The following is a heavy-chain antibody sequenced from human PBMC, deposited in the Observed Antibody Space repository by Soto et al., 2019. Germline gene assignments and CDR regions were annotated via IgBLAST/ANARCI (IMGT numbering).Heavy chain of an antibody. CDR1: GYSFSSYW. CDR3: ARGNYRYYYGSGSYRNDAFDI. Sequence: GESLKISCKGSGYSFSSYWIGWVRQMPGKGLEWMGIIYPGDSDTRYSPSFQGQVTISADKSISTAYLQWSSLKASDTAMYYCARGNYRYYYGSGSYRNDAFDIWGQGTMVTVSS. J-gene: IGHJ3*02. CDR2: IYPGDSDT. V-gene: IGHV5-51*01. D-gene: IGHD3-10*01.